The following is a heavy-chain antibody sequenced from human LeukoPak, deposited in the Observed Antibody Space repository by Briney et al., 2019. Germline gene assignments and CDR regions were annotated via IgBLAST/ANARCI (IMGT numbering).Heavy chain of an antibody. Sequence: SETLSLTCTVSGGSISSYYWSWIRQPPGKGLEWIGYIYYSGSTNYNPSLKSRVTISVDTSKNQFSLKLSSVTAADTAVYYCARQTYYYDSSGYYFDYWGQGTLVTVSS. CDR2: IYYSGST. CDR1: GGSISSYY. V-gene: IGHV4-59*08. CDR3: ARQTYYYDSSGYYFDY. J-gene: IGHJ4*02. D-gene: IGHD3-22*01.